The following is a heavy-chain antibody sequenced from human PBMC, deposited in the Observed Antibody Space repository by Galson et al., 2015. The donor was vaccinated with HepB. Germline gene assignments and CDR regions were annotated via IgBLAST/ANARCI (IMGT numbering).Heavy chain of an antibody. CDR1: GFTFGDYA. CDR3: AKANSGWYDSVYFDY. D-gene: IGHD6-19*01. J-gene: IGHJ4*02. Sequence: SLRLSCAASGFTFGDYAMHWVRHAPGKGLEWVSGISWNSGSIGYADSVKGRFTISRDNAKNSLYLQMNSLRAEDTALYYCAKANSGWYDSVYFDYWGQGTLVTVSS. V-gene: IGHV3-9*01. CDR2: ISWNSGSI.